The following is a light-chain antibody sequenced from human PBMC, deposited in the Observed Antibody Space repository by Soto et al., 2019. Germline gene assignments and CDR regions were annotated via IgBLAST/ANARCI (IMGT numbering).Light chain of an antibody. Sequence: EIVMTRSPGTLSLSPGDTATLSCRASQSVRSTYLAWYQQKPGQAPRLLIHGASSRATGIPDRFSGSGSGTDFTLTISRLEPEDFAVYYCQQYGSSLSITFGQGTRLEIK. J-gene: IGKJ5*01. V-gene: IGKV3-20*01. CDR1: QSVRSTY. CDR3: QQYGSSLSIT. CDR2: GAS.